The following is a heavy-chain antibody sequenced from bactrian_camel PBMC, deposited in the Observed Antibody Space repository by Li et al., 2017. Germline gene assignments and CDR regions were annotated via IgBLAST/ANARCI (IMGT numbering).Heavy chain of an antibody. CDR1: GFTFEKYA. D-gene: IGHD3*01. Sequence: VQLVESGGGLVQPGGSLRVSCAASGFTFEKYAMTWVRQAPGKGLEWVSHINERGETTFYAESVKGRFVPSRDNAKNTVYLHMYSLKPEDTAVYYCARGEPASFGYWGQGTQVTVS. CDR2: INERGETT. J-gene: IGHJ6*01. V-gene: IGHV3S36*01. CDR3: ARGEPASFGY.